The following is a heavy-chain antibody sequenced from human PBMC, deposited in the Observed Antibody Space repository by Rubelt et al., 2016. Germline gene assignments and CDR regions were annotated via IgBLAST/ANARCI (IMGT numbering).Heavy chain of an antibody. Sequence: QVQLVESGGGVVQPGRSLRLSCAASGFTFSSYGMHWVRQAPGKGLEWVAVIWYDGSNKYYADSVKGRVTISRGNAKKTLYLQMNSLGAEDTAVYYCVRGFAGGWFDPWGQGTLVTVSS. CDR2: IWYDGSNK. J-gene: IGHJ5*02. V-gene: IGHV3-33*01. CDR1: GFTFSSYG. CDR3: VRGFAGGWFDP. D-gene: IGHD3-10*01.